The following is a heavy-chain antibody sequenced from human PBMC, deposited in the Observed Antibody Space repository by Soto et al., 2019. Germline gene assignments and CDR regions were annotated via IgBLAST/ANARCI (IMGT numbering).Heavy chain of an antibody. Sequence: GASVKVSCKASGYTFTSYGISWVRQAPGQGLEWMGWISAYNGNTNYAQKLQGRVTMTTDTSTSTAYMELRSLRSDDTAVYYCARDKSAIVVVPAAQRRADAGGYYYYMDVWGKGTTVTVSS. J-gene: IGHJ6*03. CDR3: ARDKSAIVVVPAAQRRADAGGYYYYMDV. CDR2: ISAYNGNT. CDR1: GYTFTSYG. D-gene: IGHD2-2*01. V-gene: IGHV1-18*01.